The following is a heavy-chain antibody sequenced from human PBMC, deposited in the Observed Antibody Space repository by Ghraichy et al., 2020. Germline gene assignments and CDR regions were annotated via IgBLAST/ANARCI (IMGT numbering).Heavy chain of an antibody. CDR1: GFTFSSYS. Sequence: GESLNISCAASGFTFSSYSMNWVRQAPGKGLEWVSSISSSSSYIYYADSVKGRFTISRDNAKNSLYLQMNSLRAEDTAVYYCATDSWYLGDCSSGCLGFDYWGQGTLVTVSS. V-gene: IGHV3-21*01. CDR3: ATDSWYLGDCSSGCLGFDY. J-gene: IGHJ4*02. D-gene: IGHD6-19*01. CDR2: ISSSSSYI.